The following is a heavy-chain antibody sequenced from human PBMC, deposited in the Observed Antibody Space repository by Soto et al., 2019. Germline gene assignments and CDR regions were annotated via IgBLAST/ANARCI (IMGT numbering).Heavy chain of an antibody. CDR3: AGRYCSGGSCYLNTFDP. Sequence: PGGSLRLSCAASGFTVSSNYMSWVRQAPGKGLEWVSVIYSGGSTYYADSVKGRFTISRDNSKNTLYLQMDSLRAEDTAVYYCAGRYCSGGSCYLNTFDPWGQGTLVTVSS. J-gene: IGHJ5*02. CDR1: GFTVSSNY. CDR2: IYSGGST. V-gene: IGHV3-66*01. D-gene: IGHD2-15*01.